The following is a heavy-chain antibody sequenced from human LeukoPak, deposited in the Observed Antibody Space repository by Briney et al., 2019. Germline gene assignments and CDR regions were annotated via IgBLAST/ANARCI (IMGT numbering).Heavy chain of an antibody. Sequence: GGSLRLSCSASGFTFSSSAMSWVRQAPGNGLEWVSAMSRSGATTYYADSVKGRFTISRDNSKNMLYLGMNSLRAEDTAVYYCANSVVAAIPLDYWGQGTLVTVSS. V-gene: IGHV3-23*01. D-gene: IGHD2-15*01. CDR2: MSRSGATT. J-gene: IGHJ4*02. CDR1: GFTFSSSA. CDR3: ANSVVAAIPLDY.